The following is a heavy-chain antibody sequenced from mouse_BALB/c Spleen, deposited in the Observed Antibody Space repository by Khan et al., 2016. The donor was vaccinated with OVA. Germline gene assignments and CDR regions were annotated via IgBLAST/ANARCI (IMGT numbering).Heavy chain of an antibody. J-gene: IGHJ2*01. CDR3: AKNYRYDVYFDY. Sequence: VQLQQSGPDLVKPGASVRMSCKASGYTFTSYVMHWLRQKPGQGLEWIGYIYPFNDDTKYNVKFKGKATLTSDKSSSTASMELSSLTSEDSAVYYCAKNYRYDVYFDYWGQGTTLTVSS. V-gene: IGHV1S136*01. CDR2: IYPFNDDT. D-gene: IGHD2-14*01. CDR1: GYTFTSYV.